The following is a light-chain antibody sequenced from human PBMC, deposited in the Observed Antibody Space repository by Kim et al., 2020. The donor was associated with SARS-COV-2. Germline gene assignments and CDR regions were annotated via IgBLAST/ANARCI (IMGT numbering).Light chain of an antibody. V-gene: IGKV1-8*01. CDR2: SAS. CDR3: QQYYAYPYT. Sequence: AIQMTQSPSSFSASTGDRVTITCRASPGISTLLAWYQQKPGKAPELLIYSASGLQGGVPSRFSASGSGTDFTLIISSLQSEDFATYYCQQYYAYPYTFGQGTKLEI. J-gene: IGKJ2*01. CDR1: PGISTL.